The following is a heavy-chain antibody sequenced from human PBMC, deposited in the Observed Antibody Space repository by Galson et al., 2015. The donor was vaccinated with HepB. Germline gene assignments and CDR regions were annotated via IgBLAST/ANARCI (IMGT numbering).Heavy chain of an antibody. V-gene: IGHV3-30-3*01. Sequence: SLRLSCAASGFTFSSYAMHWVRQAPGKGLEWVAVISYDGSNKYYADSVKGRFTISRDNSKNTLYLQMNSLRAEDTAVYYCARDQPPTYYYDSSGYWDYWGQGTLVTVSS. D-gene: IGHD3-22*01. J-gene: IGHJ4*02. CDR2: ISYDGSNK. CDR3: ARDQPPTYYYDSSGYWDY. CDR1: GFTFSSYA.